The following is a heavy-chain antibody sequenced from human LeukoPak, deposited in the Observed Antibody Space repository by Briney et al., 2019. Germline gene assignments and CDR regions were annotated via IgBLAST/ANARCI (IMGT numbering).Heavy chain of an antibody. Sequence: PSETLSLTCTVSGGSISSDYWSWIRQPPGKGLEWIGYINYRGSTNYNPSLKSRVTISVDTSKNQFSLKLSSVTAADTAVYYCAKHRFESGGYHSTDWGQGTLVTVSS. J-gene: IGHJ4*02. CDR2: INYRGST. CDR3: AKHRFESGGYHSTD. V-gene: IGHV4-59*01. CDR1: GGSISSDY. D-gene: IGHD3-22*01.